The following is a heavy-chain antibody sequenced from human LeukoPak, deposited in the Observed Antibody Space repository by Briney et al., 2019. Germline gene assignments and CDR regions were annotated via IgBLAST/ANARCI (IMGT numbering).Heavy chain of an antibody. V-gene: IGHV3-7*01. D-gene: IGHD1-1*01. J-gene: IGHJ6*03. CDR2: IKQDGSEK. Sequence: GGSLRLSCAASGFTFSSYWMSWVRQAPGKGLEWVSNIKQDGSEKYYVDSVRGRFTISRDNAKNSLYLQMNSLRAEDTAVYYCARDPNWNREKDMHVWGKGTTVTVSS. CDR1: GFTFSSYW. CDR3: ARDPNWNREKDMHV.